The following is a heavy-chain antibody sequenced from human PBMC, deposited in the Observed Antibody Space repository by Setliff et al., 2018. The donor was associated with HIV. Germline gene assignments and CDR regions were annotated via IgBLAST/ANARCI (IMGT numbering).Heavy chain of an antibody. D-gene: IGHD6-19*01. CDR2: IFYSETVYYGGRT. J-gene: IGHJ4*02. CDR3: ARELFGSGWYADS. V-gene: IGHV4-39*07. CDR1: GDSISSNNYY. Sequence: SETLSLTCTVSGDSISSNNYYWGWIRQPPGKGPEWIGSIFYSETVYYGGRTYYSPSLKSRVTISVDTSKNQFSLSLTSVTAADTAVYYCARELFGSGWYADSWGQGTLVTVSS.